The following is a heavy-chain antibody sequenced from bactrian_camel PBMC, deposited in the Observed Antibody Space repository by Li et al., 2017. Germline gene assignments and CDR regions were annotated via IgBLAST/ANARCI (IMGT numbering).Heavy chain of an antibody. CDR3: ARSARYFCPETSLTPDMFPI. CDR2: IERDGPT. D-gene: IGHD1*01. Sequence: HVQLVESGGGSVQAGSSLRLSCAASGDTISDFCMAWFRQAPGKEREGLATIERDGPTSYVDAAKDRFTISSDNAKNILSLQMDNMKPEDTAMYYCARSARYFCPETSLTPDMFPIWGPGTQVTVS. V-gene: IGHV3S55*01. CDR1: GDTISDFC. J-gene: IGHJ4*01.